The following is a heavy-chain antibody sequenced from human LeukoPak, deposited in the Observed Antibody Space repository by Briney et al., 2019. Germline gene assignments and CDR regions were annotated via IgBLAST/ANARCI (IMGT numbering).Heavy chain of an antibody. Sequence: PSETLSLTCAVYGGSFSGYYWSWIRQPPGKGLEWIGEINHSGSTNYNPSLKSRVTISVDTSKNQFSLKLSSVTAADTAVYYCARGFRQWLPPRFDYWGQGTLVTVSS. CDR1: GGSFSGYY. CDR3: ARGFRQWLPPRFDY. J-gene: IGHJ4*02. CDR2: INHSGST. V-gene: IGHV4-34*01. D-gene: IGHD6-19*01.